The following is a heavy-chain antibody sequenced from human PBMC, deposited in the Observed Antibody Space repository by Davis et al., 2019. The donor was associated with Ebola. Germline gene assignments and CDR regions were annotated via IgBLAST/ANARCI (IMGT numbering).Heavy chain of an antibody. CDR2: ISASGGTT. CDR1: GFTFGNYV. Sequence: GESLKISCAASGFTFGNYVMSWVRPVPGKGLEWVSGISASGGTTYDAASVKGRFTISRDNSNSTLFLQMNSLRAEDTAVYYCAKDSYVGSGGYYYYGMDVWGQGTTVTVSS. J-gene: IGHJ6*02. D-gene: IGHD3-10*01. CDR3: AKDSYVGSGGYYYYGMDV. V-gene: IGHV3-23*01.